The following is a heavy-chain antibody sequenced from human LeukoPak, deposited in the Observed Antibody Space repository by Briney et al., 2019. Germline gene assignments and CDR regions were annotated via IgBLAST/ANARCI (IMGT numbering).Heavy chain of an antibody. J-gene: IGHJ4*02. CDR2: IYYSGRT. CDR3: ARDGGISGYFDY. CDR1: GGSIRSYY. Sequence: SETLSLTCTVSGGSIRSYYWSWIRQPPGKGLDWIGYIYYSGRTNYNASLQSRVTISVDTSKNQFSLKLSSVTAADTAVYYCARDGGISGYFDYWGQGTLVTVSS. V-gene: IGHV4-59*01. D-gene: IGHD4-23*01.